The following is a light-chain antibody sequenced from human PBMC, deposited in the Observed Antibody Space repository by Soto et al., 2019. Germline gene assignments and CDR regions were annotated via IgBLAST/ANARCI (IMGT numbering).Light chain of an antibody. CDR1: SSDAGGYNY. CDR2: EVS. Sequence: QSVLTQPASVSGSPGQSITISCTGTSSDAGGYNYVSWYQQHPGKAPKLMIYEVSNRPSGVSNRFSGSKSGNTAPLTISGLQAEDEADYYCSSYTSSSTLPYVFGTGTKVTVL. V-gene: IGLV2-14*01. J-gene: IGLJ1*01. CDR3: SSYTSSSTLPYV.